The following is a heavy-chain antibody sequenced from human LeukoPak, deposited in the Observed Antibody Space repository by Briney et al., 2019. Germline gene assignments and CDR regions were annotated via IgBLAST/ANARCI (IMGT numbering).Heavy chain of an antibody. CDR3: ARGVGLHVYYFDY. V-gene: IGHV4-59*01. CDR1: GGSISSYY. CDR2: IFYSGGT. Sequence: PSETLSLTCTVSGGSISSYYWSWIRQPPGKGLEWIGYIFYSGGTNYNPSLKSRVTMSVDTSKTQFSLKLCSVTAADTAVYYCARGVGLHVYYFDYWGQGSLVTVSS. D-gene: IGHD3-16*01. J-gene: IGHJ4*02.